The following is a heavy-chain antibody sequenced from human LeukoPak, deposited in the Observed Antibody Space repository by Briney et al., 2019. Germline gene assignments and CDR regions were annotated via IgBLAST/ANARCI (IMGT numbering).Heavy chain of an antibody. D-gene: IGHD2-21*02. J-gene: IGHJ4*01. V-gene: IGHV3-21*01. CDR2: IAGSSGYI. Sequence: GGSLRLSCAASGFTFSSYTMDWVRQAPGKGLEWVSSIAGSSGYISYADSVKGRFTISRDNAKKSLYLQMTSLTAEDTAVYYCARDRGAYCGGDCYLGFDYWGRGTLVTVSS. CDR1: GFTFSSYT. CDR3: ARDRGAYCGGDCYLGFDY.